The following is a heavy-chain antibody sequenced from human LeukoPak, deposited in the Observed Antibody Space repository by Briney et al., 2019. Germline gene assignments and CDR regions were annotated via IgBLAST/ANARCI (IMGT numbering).Heavy chain of an antibody. CDR3: ARDLSEQWGSYCGGDCYSPPFDY. V-gene: IGHV3-30*03. CDR1: GFTFSSYS. D-gene: IGHD2-21*02. J-gene: IGHJ4*02. CDR2: ISYDGSNK. Sequence: PGGSLRLSCAASGFTFSSYSMNWVRQAPGKGLEWVAVISYDGSNKYYADSVKGRFTISRDNSKNTLYLQMNSLRAEDTAVYYCARDLSEQWGSYCGGDCYSPPFDYWGQGTLVTVSS.